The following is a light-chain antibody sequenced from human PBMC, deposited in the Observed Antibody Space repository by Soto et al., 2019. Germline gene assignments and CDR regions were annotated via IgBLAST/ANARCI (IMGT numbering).Light chain of an antibody. V-gene: IGKV3-15*01. CDR2: DAS. CDR3: QQYNLWPDT. Sequence: EIVMTQSPATLSVSPGERATLSCRASQNINSNLAWYQQKPGQAPRLLIYDASTRATGIPARFSGSGSGTEFTLTLSSLPSEDLAVYYCQQYNLWPDTFGQGTKLEI. J-gene: IGKJ2*01. CDR1: QNINSN.